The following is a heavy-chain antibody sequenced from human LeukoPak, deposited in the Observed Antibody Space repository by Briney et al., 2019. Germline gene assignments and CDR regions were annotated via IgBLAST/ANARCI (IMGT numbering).Heavy chain of an antibody. D-gene: IGHD2-15*01. Sequence: SVKVSCKASGGTFSNYAFNWVRQAPGQGLEWVGRLIPLFGITNYAQKFEGRVTITADKATSTAYMELSSLRSEDTAVYFCARQLTPLSGMDVWGQGTTVTVSS. CDR2: LIPLFGIT. V-gene: IGHV1-69*04. J-gene: IGHJ6*02. CDR3: ARQLTPLSGMDV. CDR1: GGTFSNYA.